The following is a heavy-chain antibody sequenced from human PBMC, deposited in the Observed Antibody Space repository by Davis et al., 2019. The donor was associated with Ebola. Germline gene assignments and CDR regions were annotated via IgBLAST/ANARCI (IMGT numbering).Heavy chain of an antibody. CDR2: IRYDGSNK. V-gene: IGHV3-30*02. J-gene: IGHJ4*02. Sequence: PGGSLRLSCAASGFTFSSYGMHWVRQAPGKGLEWVAFIRYDGSNKYYADSVKGRFTISRDNSKNTLYLQMNSLRTEDTAVYYCAKDPPGYCSGGSCYSEWYFDYWGQGTLVTVSS. CDR1: GFTFSSYG. CDR3: AKDPPGYCSGGSCYSEWYFDY. D-gene: IGHD2-15*01.